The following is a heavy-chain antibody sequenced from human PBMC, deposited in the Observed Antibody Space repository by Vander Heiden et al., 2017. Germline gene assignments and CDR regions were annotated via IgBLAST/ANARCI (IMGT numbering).Heavy chain of an antibody. V-gene: IGHV3-23*01. D-gene: IGHD6-6*01. CDR3: AKDDSSISSRPGPGDY. CDR2: ISGSGGST. CDR1: GFTFSSYA. J-gene: IGHJ4*02. Sequence: EVQLLESGGGLVQPGGSLRLSCAASGFTFSSYAMSWVRQAPGKGLEWVSAISGSGGSTYYADSVKGRFTISRDNSKNTLYLQMNSLRAEDTAVYYCAKDDSSISSRPGPGDYWGQGTLVTVSS.